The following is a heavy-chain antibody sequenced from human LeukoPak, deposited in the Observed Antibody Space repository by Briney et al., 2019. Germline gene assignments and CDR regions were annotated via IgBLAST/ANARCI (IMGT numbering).Heavy chain of an antibody. V-gene: IGHV3-53*01. D-gene: IGHD3-16*01. CDR1: GFTVSSNY. CDR3: AREVRGDWFYP. CDR2: IYSGGST. J-gene: IGHJ5*02. Sequence: GGSLRLSCAASGFTVSSNYMSWVRQAPGKGLEWVSVIYSGGSTYYADSVKGRFTISRDNSKNTLYLQMNSLRAEDTAVYYCAREVRGDWFYPWGQGNLVTVSS.